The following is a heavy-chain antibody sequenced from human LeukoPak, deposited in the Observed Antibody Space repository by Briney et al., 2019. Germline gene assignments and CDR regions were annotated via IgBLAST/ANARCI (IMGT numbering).Heavy chain of an antibody. V-gene: IGHV3-21*01. CDR3: ARGGLGNNSGMDV. D-gene: IGHD1-26*01. Sequence: GGSLRLSCAASGFIVSSHSMNWVRHGPGNGLEWCSFISSASTYIYYEDPVKERFSLCRDNAKNSLYLQMNSLRAEDTAVYYCARGGLGNNSGMDVWGQGTTVTVSS. J-gene: IGHJ6*02. CDR2: ISSASTYI. CDR1: GFIVSSHS.